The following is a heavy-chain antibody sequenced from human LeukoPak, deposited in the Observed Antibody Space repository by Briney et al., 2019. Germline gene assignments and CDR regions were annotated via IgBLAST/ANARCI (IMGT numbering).Heavy chain of an antibody. J-gene: IGHJ4*02. CDR3: AGGQCSTGVCHFDF. V-gene: IGHV3-21*01. D-gene: IGHD2-8*01. Sequence: PGESLRLSCAASGFTFSDYSMNWVRQTPGKGLEWVSSISSGSQTIYYADSVKGRFSISRDNARNSLYLQMNSLRAEDTAVYYCAGGQCSTGVCHFDFWGQGTLVTVSS. CDR1: GFTFSDYS. CDR2: ISSGSQTI.